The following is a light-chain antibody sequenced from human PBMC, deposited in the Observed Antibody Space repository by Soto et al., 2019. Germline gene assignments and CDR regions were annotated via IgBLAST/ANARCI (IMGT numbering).Light chain of an antibody. Sequence: EVALTQSPGTLSLSPGARATLSCGASQTIANNYLTWYQQKPGQAPRVLIYDASTRATGIPDRFGGSGSGTDFTLTISRLEPEDFAVYYCQQYGSSPWTFGQGTKVDIK. CDR1: QTIANNY. V-gene: IGKV3-20*01. CDR2: DAS. J-gene: IGKJ1*01. CDR3: QQYGSSPWT.